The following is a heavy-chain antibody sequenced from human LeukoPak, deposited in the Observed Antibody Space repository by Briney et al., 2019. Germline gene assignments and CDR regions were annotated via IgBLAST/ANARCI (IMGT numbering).Heavy chain of an antibody. Sequence: SETLSLTCTVSGGSISSGSYYWSWIRQPAGKGLEWIGRICTSGSTNYNPSLKSRVTISVDTSKNQFSLKLSSVTAADTAVYYCARAFFGYSSSAVGDWGQGTLVTVSS. V-gene: IGHV4-61*02. CDR2: ICTSGST. D-gene: IGHD6-6*01. J-gene: IGHJ4*02. CDR1: GGSISSGSYY. CDR3: ARAFFGYSSSAVGD.